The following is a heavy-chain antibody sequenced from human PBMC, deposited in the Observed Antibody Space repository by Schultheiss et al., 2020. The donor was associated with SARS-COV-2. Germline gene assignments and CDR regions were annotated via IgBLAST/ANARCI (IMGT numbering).Heavy chain of an antibody. D-gene: IGHD3-9*01. J-gene: IGHJ4*02. CDR2: IYYSGST. CDR3: ARVTSDLYYDILTGYPFFYDY. CDR1: GGSISSYY. Sequence: SETLSLTCTVSGGSISSYYWSWIRQPPGKGLEWIGYIYYSGSTNYNPSLKSRVTISVDTSKNQFSLKLSSVTAADTAVYYCARVTSDLYYDILTGYPFFYDYWGQGTLVTVSS. V-gene: IGHV4-59*01.